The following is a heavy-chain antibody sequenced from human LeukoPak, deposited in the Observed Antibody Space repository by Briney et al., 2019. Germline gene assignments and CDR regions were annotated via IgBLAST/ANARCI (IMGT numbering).Heavy chain of an antibody. CDR3: ARGDSSGYPPGPN. CDR1: GFTFGSDS. V-gene: IGHV3-21*01. CDR2: ISSGSTYK. Sequence: GGSLRLSCAASGFTFGSDSMNWVRQAPGKGLEWVSSISSGSTYKYYADSVKGRFTVSRDNAKNPLYLQMNSLRAEDTAIYYCARGDSSGYPPGPNWGQGTLVTVSS. D-gene: IGHD3-22*01. J-gene: IGHJ4*02.